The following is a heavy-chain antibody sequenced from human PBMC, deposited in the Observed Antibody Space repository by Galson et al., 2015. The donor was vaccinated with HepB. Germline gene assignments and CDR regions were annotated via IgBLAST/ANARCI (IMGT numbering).Heavy chain of an antibody. D-gene: IGHD5-24*01. Sequence: ETLSLTCTVSGGALSSYLWTWIRQPPGKGLEWVGYINSRGSTDYNPSLKSRVSISVDTSKNQFSLKLSSVTAADTAIYYCARDWIRDGASYYFDYWGQGTLVTVSS. CDR1: GGALSSYL. J-gene: IGHJ4*02. CDR3: ARDWIRDGASYYFDY. V-gene: IGHV4-59*01. CDR2: INSRGST.